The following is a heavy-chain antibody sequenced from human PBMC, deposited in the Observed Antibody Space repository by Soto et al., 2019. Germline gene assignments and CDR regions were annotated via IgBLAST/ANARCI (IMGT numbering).Heavy chain of an antibody. J-gene: IGHJ6*03. CDR3: ARDGMVRGVIINYYYYYMDV. CDR2: INPSGGST. CDR1: GYTFTSYY. V-gene: IGHV1-46*03. D-gene: IGHD3-10*01. Sequence: QVQLVQSGAEVKKPGASVKVSCKASGYTFTSYYMHWVRQAPGQGLEWMGIINPSGGSTSYAQKFQGRVTMTRDTSTSTVYMELSILRSEDTAVYYCARDGMVRGVIINYYYYYMDVWGKGTTVTVSS.